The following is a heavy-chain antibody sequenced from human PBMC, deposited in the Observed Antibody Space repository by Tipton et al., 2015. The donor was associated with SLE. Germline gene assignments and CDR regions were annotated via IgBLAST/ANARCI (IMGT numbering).Heavy chain of an antibody. CDR1: GFTFDDFA. J-gene: IGHJ3*02. Sequence: SLRLSCAASGFTFDDFAMHWVRQGPGKGLEWVSGISWNSGKKGYADSVKGRFTISRDNAKKTLYLQMNSLRAEDTAVYYCASSAIWGQGTMVTVSS. D-gene: IGHD3-22*01. CDR2: ISWNSGKK. CDR3: ASSAI. V-gene: IGHV3-9*01.